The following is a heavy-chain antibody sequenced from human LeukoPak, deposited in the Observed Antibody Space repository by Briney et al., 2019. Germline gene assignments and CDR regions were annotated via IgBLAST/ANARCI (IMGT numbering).Heavy chain of an antibody. J-gene: IGHJ6*03. Sequence: ASVNVSCKASGGNFSSYAISWVRQAPGQGLEWMGGIIPIFGTANYAQKFQGRVTITADESTSTAYMELRSLRSDDTAVYYCARVESSGWYGVDMDVWGKGTTVTVSS. D-gene: IGHD6-19*01. V-gene: IGHV1-69*13. CDR2: IIPIFGTA. CDR1: GGNFSSYA. CDR3: ARVESSGWYGVDMDV.